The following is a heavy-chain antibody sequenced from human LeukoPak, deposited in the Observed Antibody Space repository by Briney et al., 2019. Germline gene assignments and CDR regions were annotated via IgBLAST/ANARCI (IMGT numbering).Heavy chain of an antibody. CDR1: GYTFTSYD. CDR3: ARGQRLRFLEWSRFIGDV. D-gene: IGHD3-3*01. Sequence: GASVKVSCKASGYTFTSYDINWVRQATGQGLEWVGWMNPNSGNTGYAQKFQGRVTITRNTSISTAYMELSSLRSEDTAVYYCARGQRLRFLEWSRFIGDVWGKGTTVTVSS. CDR2: MNPNSGNT. J-gene: IGHJ6*04. V-gene: IGHV1-8*01.